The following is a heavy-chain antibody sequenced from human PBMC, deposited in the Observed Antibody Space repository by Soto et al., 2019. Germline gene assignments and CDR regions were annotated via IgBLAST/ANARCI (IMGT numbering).Heavy chain of an antibody. CDR2: INSGSFSI. CDR1: GFTFSSYS. V-gene: IGHV3-21*01. J-gene: IGHJ6*02. D-gene: IGHD6-6*01. Sequence: GGSLRPSCAASGFTFSSYSMNWVRQAPGKGLEWVSSINSGSFSINYADSVKGRFSISRDNAQNSLHLQMNNLRAEDTAVYYCARNESSNIYGMDVWGQGTTVTVSS. CDR3: ARNESSNIYGMDV.